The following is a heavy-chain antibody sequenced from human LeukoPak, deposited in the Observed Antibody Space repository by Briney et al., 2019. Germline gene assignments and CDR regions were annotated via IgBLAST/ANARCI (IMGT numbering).Heavy chain of an antibody. V-gene: IGHV4-59*11. CDR1: GGSISGHY. CDR3: ARGPHYHDSSGYSPYHQYYMDV. D-gene: IGHD3-22*01. Sequence: SETLSLTCAVSGGSISGHYWSWIRQPPGKRLEWIGYIYYSGSTNYNPSLMSRVTISVDTSENQFSLKLSSVTAADTAVYYCARGPHYHDSSGYSPYHQYYMDVWGEGTTVTVSS. CDR2: IYYSGST. J-gene: IGHJ6*03.